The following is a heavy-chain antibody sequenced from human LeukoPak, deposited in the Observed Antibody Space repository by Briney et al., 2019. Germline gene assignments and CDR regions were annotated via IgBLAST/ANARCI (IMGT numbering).Heavy chain of an antibody. CDR3: ARADGSRRK. V-gene: IGHV3-7*01. CDR2: IKQDGSEK. J-gene: IGHJ4*02. Sequence: GGSLRLSCAASGITFSSYGMSWVRQAPGKGLEWVANIKQDGSEKYYVDSVKGRFTISRDNAKNSLYLQMNSLRAEDTAVYYCARADGSRRKWGQGTLVTVSS. CDR1: GITFSSYG. D-gene: IGHD3-10*01.